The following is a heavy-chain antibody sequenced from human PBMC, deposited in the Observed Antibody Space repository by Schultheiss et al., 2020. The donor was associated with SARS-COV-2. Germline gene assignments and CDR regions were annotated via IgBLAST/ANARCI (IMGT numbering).Heavy chain of an antibody. CDR2: INPNSGGT. D-gene: IGHD5-18*01. CDR3: ASSRYSYVAAFDI. J-gene: IGHJ3*02. CDR1: GYTFTDYG. Sequence: ASVKVSCKASGYTFTDYGISWVRQAPGQGLEWMGWINPNSGGTNYAQKFQGWVTMTRDTSISTAYMELSRLRSDDTAVYYCASSRYSYVAAFDIWGQGTMVTVSS. V-gene: IGHV1-2*04.